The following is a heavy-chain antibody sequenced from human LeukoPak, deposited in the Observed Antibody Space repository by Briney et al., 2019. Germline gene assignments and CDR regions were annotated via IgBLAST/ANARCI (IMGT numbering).Heavy chain of an antibody. V-gene: IGHV3-30-3*01. D-gene: IGHD1-26*01. CDR3: AKVRIVTACFDY. Sequence: GGSLRLSCAASGFTFSSYAMHWVRQAPGKGLEWVAVISYDGSNKYYVDSVKGRFTISRGNSKNTLYLQMNSLRAEDTAVYYCAKVRIVTACFDYWGQGTLVTVSS. CDR1: GFTFSSYA. J-gene: IGHJ4*02. CDR2: ISYDGSNK.